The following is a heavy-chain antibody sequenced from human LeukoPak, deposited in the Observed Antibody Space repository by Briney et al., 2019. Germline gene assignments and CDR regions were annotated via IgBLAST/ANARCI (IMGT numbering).Heavy chain of an antibody. Sequence: GESLKISCKGSGYIFPNYWIAWVRQMPGKGLEWMGIIYPADSDTRYSPSFQGQVTISADKSISTAYLQWSSLKASDTAMYYCARHYYGSGSSGQNDYWGQGTLVTVSS. CDR3: ARHYYGSGSSGQNDY. CDR1: GYIFPNYW. J-gene: IGHJ4*02. V-gene: IGHV5-51*01. D-gene: IGHD3-10*01. CDR2: IYPADSDT.